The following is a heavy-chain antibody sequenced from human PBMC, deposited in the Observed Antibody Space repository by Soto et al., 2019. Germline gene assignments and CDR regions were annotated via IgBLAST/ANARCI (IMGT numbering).Heavy chain of an antibody. Sequence: XGCMRLSCAAAGLTVSSYAMSWVRPAPGKGLEWVSAISGSGGSTYYADSVKGRFTISRDNSKNTLYLQMNSLRAEDTAVYYCAKDRRITARPGWFDLWGQGPLVTVSS. CDR2: ISGSGGST. CDR3: AKDRRITARPGWFDL. CDR1: GLTVSSYA. D-gene: IGHD6-6*01. V-gene: IGHV3-23*01. J-gene: IGHJ5*02.